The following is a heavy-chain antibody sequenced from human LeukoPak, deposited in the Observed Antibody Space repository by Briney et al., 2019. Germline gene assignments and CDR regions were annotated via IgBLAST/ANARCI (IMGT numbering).Heavy chain of an antibody. CDR3: ARDEVGATTEFDS. CDR1: GFTFDDYG. J-gene: IGHJ4*02. Sequence: GGSLRLSCAASGFTFDDYGMSWVRQAPGKGLEWVSGINWSGGSTGYADSVKGRFSISRDNAMNSVYLQMNNLRAEDTAVYYCARDEVGATTEFDSWGQGTLVTVSS. D-gene: IGHD1-26*01. V-gene: IGHV3-20*04. CDR2: INWSGGST.